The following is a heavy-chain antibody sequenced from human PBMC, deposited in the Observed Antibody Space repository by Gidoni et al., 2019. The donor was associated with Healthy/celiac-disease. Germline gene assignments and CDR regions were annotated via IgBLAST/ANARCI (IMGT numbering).Heavy chain of an antibody. D-gene: IGHD5-18*01. CDR2: ISSNGGST. J-gene: IGHJ4*02. CDR1: GFTFSSYA. V-gene: IGHV3-64D*06. Sequence: ASGFTFSSYAMHWVRQAPGKGLEYVSAISSNGGSTYYAESVKGRFTISRDNYKNTLYLQMSSLRAEDTAVYYCVKAEFLAQRGYSYGYAPDYWGQGTLVTVSS. CDR3: VKAEFLAQRGYSYGYAPDY.